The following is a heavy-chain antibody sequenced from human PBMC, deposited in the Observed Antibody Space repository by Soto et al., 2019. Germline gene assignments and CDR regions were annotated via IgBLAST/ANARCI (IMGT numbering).Heavy chain of an antibody. J-gene: IGHJ6*02. D-gene: IGHD2-21*02. CDR2: INHSGTI. CDR1: GGSLGGDY. CDR3: ARADRTLVTSYSLDV. V-gene: IGHV4-34*01. Sequence: QVRLQQRGAGLLKPSETLSLTCAVYGGSLGGDYWTWIRQAPGKGLEWIGEINHSGTINFDPSLRSRLTISLDTSKKEFSLKLSSVTDADTATYYCARADRTLVTSYSLDVWGQGSTVTDSS.